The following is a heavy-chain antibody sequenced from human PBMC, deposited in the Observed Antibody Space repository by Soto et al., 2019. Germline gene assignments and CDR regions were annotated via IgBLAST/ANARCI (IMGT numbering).Heavy chain of an antibody. J-gene: IGHJ4*02. D-gene: IGHD4-17*01. V-gene: IGHV3-30-3*01. CDR3: ARDPSHDYGDYHLDY. CDR2: ISYDGSNK. Sequence: QVQLVESGGGVVQPGRSLRLSCAASGFTFSSYAMHWVRQAPGKGLEWVAVISYDGSNKYYADSVKGRFTISRDNSKNTLHLQMNSLSAEDTAVYYCARDPSHDYGDYHLDYWGPGTLVTVSS. CDR1: GFTFSSYA.